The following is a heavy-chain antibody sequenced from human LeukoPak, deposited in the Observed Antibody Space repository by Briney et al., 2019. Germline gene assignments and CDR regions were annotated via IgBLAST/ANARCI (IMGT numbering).Heavy chain of an antibody. CDR3: ARLVVVPAAMHNYYYYYGMDV. V-gene: IGHV4-59*08. D-gene: IGHD2-2*01. CDR2: IYYSGST. CDR1: GGSISSYY. J-gene: IGHJ6*02. Sequence: KPSETLSLTCTVSGGSISSYYWSWIRQPPGKGLEWIGYIYYSGSTNYSPSLKSRVTISVDTSKNQFSLKLSSVTAADTAAYYCARLVVVPAAMHNYYYYYGMDVWGQGTTVTVSS.